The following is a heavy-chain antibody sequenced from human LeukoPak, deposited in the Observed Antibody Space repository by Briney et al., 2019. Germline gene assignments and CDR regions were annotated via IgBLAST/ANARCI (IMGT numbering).Heavy chain of an antibody. J-gene: IGHJ3*02. Sequence: ASVKLSCKASGYTFTGYYMHWVRQAPGQGLEWMGWINPNRGGTNYAQKFQGRVTMTRDKSNSTAYLEMSRLRSDDTAVYYCARIRGIVWAYDAFDIWGQGTMVTVSS. V-gene: IGHV1-2*02. D-gene: IGHD5/OR15-5a*01. CDR1: GYTFTGYY. CDR3: ARIRGIVWAYDAFDI. CDR2: INPNRGGT.